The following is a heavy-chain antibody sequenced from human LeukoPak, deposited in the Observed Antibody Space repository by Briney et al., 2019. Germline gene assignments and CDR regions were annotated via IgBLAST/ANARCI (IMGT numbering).Heavy chain of an antibody. V-gene: IGHV1-18*01. CDR3: ARVGITAATADY. CDR1: GYTFTSYG. CDR2: ISAYNGNT. Sequence: ASVKVSCKASGYTFTSYGISWVRQAPGQGLEWMGWISAYNGNTNYAQKLQGRVTMTSDTSTSTVYMELHSLRSEDTAVYFCARVGITAATADYWGQGTLVTVSS. J-gene: IGHJ4*02. D-gene: IGHD4-23*01.